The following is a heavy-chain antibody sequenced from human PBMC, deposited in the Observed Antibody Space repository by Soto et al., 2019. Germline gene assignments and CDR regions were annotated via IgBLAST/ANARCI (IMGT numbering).Heavy chain of an antibody. CDR2: IYYSGST. Sequence: SETLSLTCTVSGGSISSSSYYWGWIRQPPGKGLEWIGSIYYSGSTYYNPSLKSRVTISVDTSKNQFSLKLSSVTAADTAVYYCARLWGYMVRGVIGDYYYMDVWGKGTTVTVSS. CDR3: ARLWGYMVRGVIGDYYYMDV. CDR1: GGSISSSSYY. D-gene: IGHD3-10*01. J-gene: IGHJ6*03. V-gene: IGHV4-39*01.